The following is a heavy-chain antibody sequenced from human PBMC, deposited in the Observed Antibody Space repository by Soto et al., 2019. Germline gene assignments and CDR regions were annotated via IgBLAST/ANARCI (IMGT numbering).Heavy chain of an antibody. CDR2: ISSGGST. CDR3: AISSGWLSFDI. D-gene: IGHD6-19*01. J-gene: IGHJ3*02. Sequence: GGSLRLSCAASGFTVSSNYMSWVRQAPGKGLEWVSAISSGGSTYYADSVKGRFTISRDNSKNTLYLQMNSLRAEDTAVYYCAISSGWLSFDIWGQGTMVTVSS. V-gene: IGHV3-53*01. CDR1: GFTVSSNY.